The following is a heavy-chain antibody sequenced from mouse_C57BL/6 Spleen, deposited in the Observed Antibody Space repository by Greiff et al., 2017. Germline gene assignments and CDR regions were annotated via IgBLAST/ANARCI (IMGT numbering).Heavy chain of an antibody. CDR3: VRQGYGYEGYYAMDY. V-gene: IGHV10-1*01. D-gene: IGHD2-2*01. Sequence: EVKLVESGGGLVQPKGSLKLSCAASGFSFNTYAMNWVRQAPGKGLEWVARIRSKSNNYATYYADSVKDRFTISRDDSESMLYLQMNNLKTEDTAMYYCVRQGYGYEGYYAMDYWGQGTSVTVSS. CDR1: GFSFNTYA. J-gene: IGHJ4*01. CDR2: IRSKSNNYAT.